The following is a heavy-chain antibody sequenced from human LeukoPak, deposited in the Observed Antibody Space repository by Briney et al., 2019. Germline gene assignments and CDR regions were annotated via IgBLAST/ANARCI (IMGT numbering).Heavy chain of an antibody. D-gene: IGHD2-2*02. CDR1: GGSISSGYYY. CDR2: MYTSGST. CDR3: TRSRERYCTSGSCYIDLQGR. Sequence: SQTLSDTCTVSGGSISSGYYYWSWIRQPAGKGLEWIGRMYTSGSTEYNPSLNSRVTISVDTSKNQFSLKLSSVTAADTAVYYCTRSRERYCTSGSCYIDLQGRWGQETLVTVSS. V-gene: IGHV4-61*02. J-gene: IGHJ4*02.